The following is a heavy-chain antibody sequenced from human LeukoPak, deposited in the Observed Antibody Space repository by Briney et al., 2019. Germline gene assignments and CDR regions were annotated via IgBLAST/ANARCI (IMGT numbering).Heavy chain of an antibody. D-gene: IGHD3-10*01. J-gene: IGHJ4*02. V-gene: IGHV3-30*02. CDR1: GFTFSSYG. CDR3: AKDLFGTMVRGVHV. Sequence: PGGSLRLSCAASGFTFSSYGMHWVRQAPGKGLEWVAFIRYDGTNKYYADSVKGRFSISRDNSKDTLYLQMNSLRPEDTAVYYCAKDLFGTMVRGVHVWGQGNLVTVSS. CDR2: IRYDGTNK.